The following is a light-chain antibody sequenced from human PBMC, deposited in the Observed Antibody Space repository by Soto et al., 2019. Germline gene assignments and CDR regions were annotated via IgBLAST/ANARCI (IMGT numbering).Light chain of an antibody. CDR2: EVS. CDR1: SSDVSAYNY. CDR3: TSYAGTYSFFYV. Sequence: QSVLTQPPSASGSPGQSVTISCTGTSSDVSAYNYVSWYQQLPGKATKLIIYEVSKRPSGVPDRLSGSKSGNTASLNVSGLQAEDEADYYCTSYAGTYSFFYVFGTGTKVTVL. J-gene: IGLJ1*01. V-gene: IGLV2-8*01.